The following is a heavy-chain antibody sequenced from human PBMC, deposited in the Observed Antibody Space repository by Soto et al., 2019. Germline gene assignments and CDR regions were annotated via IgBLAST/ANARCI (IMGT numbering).Heavy chain of an antibody. CDR2: INGGNGKT. CDR1: GLNFTPYS. J-gene: IGHJ4*02. D-gene: IGHD6-13*01. V-gene: IGHV1-3*01. Sequence: GASVKVSCKASGLNFTPYSMHWVRQAPGQRLEWMAWINGGNGKTEYSQKFQGRVTISRDTSASTVYMELSSLTSEDTAVYYCARELAAPGTSFDYWGQGALVTVSS. CDR3: ARELAAPGTSFDY.